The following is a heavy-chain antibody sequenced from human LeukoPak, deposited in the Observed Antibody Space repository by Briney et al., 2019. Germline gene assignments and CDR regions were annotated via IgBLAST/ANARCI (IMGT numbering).Heavy chain of an antibody. CDR3: ANQREDFTVTFDY. Sequence: GGSLRLYCAASRFTFNNSAMSWVRQAPGKGLEWVSAISVSGGSTFYADSVKGRFTISRDNSKNTLYLQMNSLRAEDTAVYYCANQREDFTVTFDYWGQGTLVTVSS. CDR2: ISVSGGST. J-gene: IGHJ4*02. V-gene: IGHV3-23*01. CDR1: RFTFNNSA. D-gene: IGHD4-17*01.